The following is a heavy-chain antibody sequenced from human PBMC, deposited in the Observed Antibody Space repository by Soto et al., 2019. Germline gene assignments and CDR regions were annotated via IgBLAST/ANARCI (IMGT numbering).Heavy chain of an antibody. V-gene: IGHV1-18*01. Sequence: QAPLVQSGVEMKNVGASVKVSCKASGYTFTSYGISWVRQAPGQGLEWMGWISGFNDDTNHAQKFQGRVTVTKDTSTSTAYMELRSLESDDTAVYYCARSGSYYPARNWFGPWGQGTLVTVSS. J-gene: IGHJ5*02. CDR3: ARSGSYYPARNWFGP. D-gene: IGHD3-10*01. CDR2: ISGFNDDT. CDR1: GYTFTSYG.